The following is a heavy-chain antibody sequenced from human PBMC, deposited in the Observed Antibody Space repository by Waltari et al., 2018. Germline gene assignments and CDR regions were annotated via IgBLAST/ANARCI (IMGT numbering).Heavy chain of an antibody. D-gene: IGHD3-10*01. Sequence: QVQLVESGGGVAQPGRSLRLSCAASGCTFSSYGMHWVRQAPGKGLEWVAVIWYDGSNKSYADSVKGRFTISRDNSKNTLYLQMNSLRAEDTAVYYCMCFGESFDHWGQGILVTVSS. V-gene: IGHV3-33*01. J-gene: IGHJ4*02. CDR2: IWYDGSNK. CDR3: MCFGESFDH. CDR1: GCTFSSYG.